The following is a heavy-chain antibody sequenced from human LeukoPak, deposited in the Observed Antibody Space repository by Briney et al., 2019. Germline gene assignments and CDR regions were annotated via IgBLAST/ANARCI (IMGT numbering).Heavy chain of an antibody. CDR2: ITSYNGNT. CDR1: GYPLTNYG. Sequence: EASVTVSSKPSGYPLTNYGLTWGRQAPGQGLERVGRITSYNGNTDTAQRFQGRVTMTTDTSTSTAYMELRGLRSDDTAVYYCARRELSASYSFFDYWGQGTLVTVAS. CDR3: ARRELSASYSFFDY. J-gene: IGHJ4*02. D-gene: IGHD1-26*01. V-gene: IGHV1-18*01.